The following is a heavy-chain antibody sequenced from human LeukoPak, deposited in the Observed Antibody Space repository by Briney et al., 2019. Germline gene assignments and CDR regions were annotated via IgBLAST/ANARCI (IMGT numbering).Heavy chain of an antibody. V-gene: IGHV3-21*01. D-gene: IGHD5-12*01. CDR3: ARTYIVATIRAFDI. CDR1: GFTFSSYS. Sequence: PGGSLRLSCAASGFTFSSYSMNWVRQPPVKELWCVSSISSSSSYIYYADSVKGRFTISRDNAKNSLYLQMNSLRAEDTAVYYCARTYIVATIRAFDIWGQGTMVTVSS. J-gene: IGHJ3*02. CDR2: ISSSSSYI.